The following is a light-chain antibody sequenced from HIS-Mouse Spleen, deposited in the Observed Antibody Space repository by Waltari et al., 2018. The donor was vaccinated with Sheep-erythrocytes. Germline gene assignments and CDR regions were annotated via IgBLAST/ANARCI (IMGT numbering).Light chain of an antibody. J-gene: IGLJ1*01. CDR2: DVS. CDR1: RRDVGGYNS. Sequence: QSALTQPRSVSGSPGQSVTISCTGTRRDVGGYNSVPWYQQHPGKAPKLMIYDVSKRPSGVPDRFSGSKSGNTASLTISGLQAEDEADYYCCSYAGSYTYVFGTGTKVTVL. V-gene: IGLV2-11*01. CDR3: CSYAGSYTYV.